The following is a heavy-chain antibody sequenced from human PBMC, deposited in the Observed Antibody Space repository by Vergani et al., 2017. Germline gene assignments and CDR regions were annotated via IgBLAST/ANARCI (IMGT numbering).Heavy chain of an antibody. CDR2: ISYDGTQK. Sequence: LQLVESGGGLVQPGGSLRLSCAASGFTPSYYGMHWVRQAPGKGLEWVAVISYDGTQKYYADSVKGRFTISRDNSKSTLYLQMNSLRTEDTAVYYCATKSCGTPGCQIGYFREWGQGTLVTVSS. CDR3: ATKSCGTPGCQIGYFRE. CDR1: GFTPSYYG. V-gene: IGHV3-30*03. J-gene: IGHJ1*01. D-gene: IGHD1-1*01.